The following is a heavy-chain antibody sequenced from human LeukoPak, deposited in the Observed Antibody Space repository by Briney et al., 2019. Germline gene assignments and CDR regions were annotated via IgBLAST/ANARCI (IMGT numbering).Heavy chain of an antibody. CDR3: ARVDSSSWYVAGRFDP. J-gene: IGHJ5*02. CDR2: IIPIFGTA. CDR1: GGTFSSYA. Sequence: SVKVSCKASGGTFSSYAISWVRQAPGQGLEWMGGIIPIFGTANYAQKFQGRVTITADESTSTAYMELSSLRSEDTAVYYCARVDSSSWYVAGRFDPWGQGTLVTVSS. V-gene: IGHV1-69*13. D-gene: IGHD6-13*01.